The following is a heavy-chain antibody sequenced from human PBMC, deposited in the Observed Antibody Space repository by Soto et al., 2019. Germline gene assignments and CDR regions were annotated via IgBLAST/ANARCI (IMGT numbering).Heavy chain of an antibody. CDR3: ARDGLVSSARYYFDY. J-gene: IGHJ4*02. CDR2: INPKSGGT. CDR1: GYTFTDCY. V-gene: IGHV1-2*02. Sequence: ASVKVSCKASGYTFTDCYIHWVRQAPGQGLEWMGWINPKSGGTNIAQRFKGRVNMTRDMSISTVYMEMNRLKSDDTAVYYCARDGLVSSARYYFDYWGQGTLVTVSS. D-gene: IGHD6-13*01.